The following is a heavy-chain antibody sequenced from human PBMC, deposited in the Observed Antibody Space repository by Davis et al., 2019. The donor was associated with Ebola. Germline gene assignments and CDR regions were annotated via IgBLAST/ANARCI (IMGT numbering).Heavy chain of an antibody. D-gene: IGHD1-26*01. CDR1: GFAFSTYV. CDR2: LGTSADT. CDR3: AKDTSNIWFDI. J-gene: IGHJ3*02. Sequence: WGSLTLSCAASGFAFSTYVMSWVRQDPGKGLEWVSTLGTSADTYYADSVKGRFTISRDNSKNTLYLQMNGLRVEDTAIYYCAKDTSNIWFDIWGQGTNVTVSS. V-gene: IGHV3-23*01.